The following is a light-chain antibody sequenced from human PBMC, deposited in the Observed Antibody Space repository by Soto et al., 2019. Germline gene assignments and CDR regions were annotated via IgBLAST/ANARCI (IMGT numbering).Light chain of an antibody. V-gene: IGKV1-6*01. J-gene: IGKJ1*01. CDR3: LHDYNYPRT. Sequence: AIQMTQSPSSLSASVGDRVTITCRASQGIRNELGWYQEKPGKAPKLLIYAASSLQSGVPSRFSGSGSGTEFTLTISSLQPEDFATYYCLHDYNYPRTFGQGTKVEIK. CDR1: QGIRNE. CDR2: AAS.